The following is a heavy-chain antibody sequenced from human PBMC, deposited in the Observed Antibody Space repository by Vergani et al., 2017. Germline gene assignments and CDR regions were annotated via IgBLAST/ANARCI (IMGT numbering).Heavy chain of an antibody. CDR2: IYSTGST. J-gene: IGHJ6*02. CDR3: ARVMYRNEASTGYRLEGMDI. D-gene: IGHD3-9*01. Sequence: QVQLEESGPGLVKPSETLSLTCAVSGGSFNTYSWSWIRQSPGKGLEWIGYIYSTGSTNYNPSLNSRVTMSVDTSTNQFSLKLRSVTAADTAVYFCARVMYRNEASTGYRLEGMDIWGQGTTVTISS. CDR1: GGSFNTYS. V-gene: IGHV4-59*13.